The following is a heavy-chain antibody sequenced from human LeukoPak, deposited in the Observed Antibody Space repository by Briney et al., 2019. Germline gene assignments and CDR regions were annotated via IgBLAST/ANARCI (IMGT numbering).Heavy chain of an antibody. J-gene: IGHJ4*02. CDR3: ARSLIGSDDY. D-gene: IGHD1-20*01. CDR1: GFTFRDSW. CDR2: VNPDGSAT. V-gene: IGHV3-74*01. Sequence: GRSLRLSCAASGFTFRDSWMHWVRQGPGKGLVWVSRVNPDGSATTYADSVKGRFTISRDNAKNTLYLQMNSLRAEDTAVYYCARSLIGSDDYWGQGSLVTVSS.